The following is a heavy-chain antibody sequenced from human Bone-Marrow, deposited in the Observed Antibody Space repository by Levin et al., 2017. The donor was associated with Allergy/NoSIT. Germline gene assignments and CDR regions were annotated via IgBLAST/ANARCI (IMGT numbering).Heavy chain of an antibody. J-gene: IGHJ3*01. Sequence: GESLKISCKGSGFSFSNYWIGWVRQTPGKGLEWVGIFNPSDSDTRYSPSFQGQVTFSGDKSTSTAYLPLTSLNASDTALYYCAKSLNVAYGYYVWQDAFDLWGQGTMVTVSS. CDR3: AKSLNVAYGYYVWQDAFDL. V-gene: IGHV5-51*01. D-gene: IGHD3-3*01. CDR2: FNPSDSDT. CDR1: GFSFSNYW.